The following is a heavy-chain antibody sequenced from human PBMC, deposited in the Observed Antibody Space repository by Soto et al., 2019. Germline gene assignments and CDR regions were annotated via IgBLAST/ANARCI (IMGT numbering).Heavy chain of an antibody. CDR1: GYSFTSYW. J-gene: IGHJ4*02. CDR2: IYPGDSDT. D-gene: IGHD2-15*01. Sequence: GESLKISCKGSGYSFTSYWIGWVRQMPGKGLEWMGIIYPGDSDTRYSPSFQGQVTISADKSISTAYLQWSSLKASDTAMYYCARLLGYCSGGSCYPIPHFDYWGQGTLVTVSS. V-gene: IGHV5-51*01. CDR3: ARLLGYCSGGSCYPIPHFDY.